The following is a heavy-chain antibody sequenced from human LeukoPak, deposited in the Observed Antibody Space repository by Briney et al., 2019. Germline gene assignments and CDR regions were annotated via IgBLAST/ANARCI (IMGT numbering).Heavy chain of an antibody. CDR1: GYTFTSYG. CDR2: ISAYNGNT. Sequence: ASVKVSCKASGYTFTSYGISWVRQAPGQGLEWMGWISAYNGNTNYAQKLQGRVTMTTDTSTSTAYMELRSLRSDDTAVYYCARASKGYSYGWIDYWGQGTLVTVSS. D-gene: IGHD5-18*01. J-gene: IGHJ4*02. V-gene: IGHV1-18*04. CDR3: ARASKGYSYGWIDY.